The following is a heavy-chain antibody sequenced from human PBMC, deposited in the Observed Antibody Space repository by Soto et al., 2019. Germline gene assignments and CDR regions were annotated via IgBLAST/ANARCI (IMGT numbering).Heavy chain of an antibody. CDR1: GFTVSSNY. CDR2: IYSGGST. D-gene: IGHD6-19*01. Sequence: GGSLRLSCAASGFTVSSNYMSWVRQAPGKGLEWVSVIYSGGSTYYADSVKGRFTISRDNAGNSLYLQMNSLRDEDTAVYYCVRDGSGNLYLNWFDRWGQGTLVTVSS. J-gene: IGHJ5*02. V-gene: IGHV3-53*01. CDR3: VRDGSGNLYLNWFDR.